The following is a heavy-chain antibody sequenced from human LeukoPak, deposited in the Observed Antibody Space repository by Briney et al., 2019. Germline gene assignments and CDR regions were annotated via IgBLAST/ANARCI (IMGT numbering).Heavy chain of an antibody. J-gene: IGHJ6*02. CDR2: INHSGST. CDR1: GGSFSGYY. Sequence: NPSETLSLTCAVYGGSFSGYYWSWIRQPPGKGLEWIGEINHSGSTNYNPSLKSRVTISVDTSKNQFSLKLSSVTAADTAVYYCARRPYGPVQRGYYYYGMDVWGQGTTVTVSS. D-gene: IGHD3-10*01. CDR3: ARRPYGPVQRGYYYYGMDV. V-gene: IGHV4-34*01.